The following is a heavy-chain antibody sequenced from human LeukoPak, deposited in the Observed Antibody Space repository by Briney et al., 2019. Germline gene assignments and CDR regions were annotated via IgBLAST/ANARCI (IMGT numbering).Heavy chain of an antibody. CDR3: ARGKQWLRFKGGEAFDI. J-gene: IGHJ3*02. Sequence: SVKVSCKASGGTFSSYAISWVRQAPGQGLEWMGGIIPIFGTANYAQKFQGRVTITADESTSTAYMELSSLRSEDTAVYYCARGKQWLRFKGGEAFDIWGQGTMVTVSS. CDR1: GGTFSSYA. D-gene: IGHD5-12*01. V-gene: IGHV1-69*13. CDR2: IIPIFGTA.